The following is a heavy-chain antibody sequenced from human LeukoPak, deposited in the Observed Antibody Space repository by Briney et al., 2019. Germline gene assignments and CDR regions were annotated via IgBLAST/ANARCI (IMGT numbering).Heavy chain of an antibody. CDR2: INPNSGGT. V-gene: IGHV1-2*06. D-gene: IGHD6-6*01. Sequence: ASVKVSCKASGYTFTGYYMHWVRQAPGQGLEWMGRINPNSGGTNYAQKFQGRVTMTRDTSISTAYMELSRLRSDDTAVYYCARDRRTARLFDYWGQGTLVTASS. CDR1: GYTFTGYY. CDR3: ARDRRTARLFDY. J-gene: IGHJ4*02.